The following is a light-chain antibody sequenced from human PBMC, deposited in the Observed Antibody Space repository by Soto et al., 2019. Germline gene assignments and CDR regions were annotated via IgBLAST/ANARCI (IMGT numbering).Light chain of an antibody. CDR2: AAS. J-gene: IGKJ5*01. CDR3: QPSYSTPPPT. CDR1: QSISSY. Sequence: DIQMTQSPSSLSASVGDRVTITCRASQSISSYLNWYQQKPGKAPKLLIYAASSLQSGVPSRFSGIGSGTDFTLPISSLQPEDFSTYYCQPSYSTPPPTFGQGTRLEIK. V-gene: IGKV1-39*01.